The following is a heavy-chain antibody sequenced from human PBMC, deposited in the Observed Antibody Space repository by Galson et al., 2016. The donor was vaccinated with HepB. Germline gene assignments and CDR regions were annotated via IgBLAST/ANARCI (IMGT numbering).Heavy chain of an antibody. J-gene: IGHJ6*03. CDR2: IYYSGTS. V-gene: IGHV4-39*01. CDR1: GGSISSSYY. Sequence: SETLSLTCTVSGGSISSSYYWAWIRQPPGKGLEWIASIYYSGTSYYKPSLTRRVTISVDTSKSQFSLKVRSVTAADTAVYYCARHAGTSYENYYMDVLGRGTTVAVSS. D-gene: IGHD1-7*01. CDR3: ARHAGTSYENYYMDV.